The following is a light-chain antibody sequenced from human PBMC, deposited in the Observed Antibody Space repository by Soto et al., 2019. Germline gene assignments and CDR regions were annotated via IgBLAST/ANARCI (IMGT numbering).Light chain of an antibody. V-gene: IGKV1-5*03. CDR2: KAS. CDR3: QQYNSYST. J-gene: IGKJ1*01. CDR1: QSISSW. Sequence: IQMTHSPSTLSASVGDRVTITCRASQSISSWLAWYQQKPGKAPKLLIYKASSLESGVPSRFSGSGSGTEFTLTISSLQPDDFATYYCQQYNSYSTFGQGTKVDIK.